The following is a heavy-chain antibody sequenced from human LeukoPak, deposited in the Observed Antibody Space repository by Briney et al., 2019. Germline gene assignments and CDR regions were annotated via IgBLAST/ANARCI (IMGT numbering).Heavy chain of an antibody. CDR1: GGSISSGGYY. J-gene: IGHJ5*02. CDR3: ARDSGNNWFDP. D-gene: IGHD1-26*01. Sequence: SETLSLTCTVSGGSISSGGYYWSWIRQHPGKGLEWIGYIYYSGSTYYNPSLKSRVTISVDTSKNQFSLKLSSVTAADTAVYHCARDSGNNWFDPWGQGTLVTVSS. V-gene: IGHV4-31*03. CDR2: IYYSGST.